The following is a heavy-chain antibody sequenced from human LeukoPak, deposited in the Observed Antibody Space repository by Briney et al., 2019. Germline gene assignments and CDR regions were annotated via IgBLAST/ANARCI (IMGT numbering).Heavy chain of an antibody. J-gene: IGHJ4*02. Sequence: GRSLRLSCAPAAFTLSSYAMSWVRQAPGKGLEWVSAISGSGGSTYYADSVKGRFTISRDNAKNSLYLQMNSLRAEDTAVYYCARDKVQGSEWGSNFDYWGQGTLVTVSS. CDR2: ISGSGGST. D-gene: IGHD2-15*01. CDR1: AFTLSSYA. CDR3: ARDKVQGSEWGSNFDY. V-gene: IGHV3-23*01.